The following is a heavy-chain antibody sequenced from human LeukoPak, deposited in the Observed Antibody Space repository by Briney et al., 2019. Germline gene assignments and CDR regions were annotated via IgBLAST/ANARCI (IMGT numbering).Heavy chain of an antibody. V-gene: IGHV3-23*01. J-gene: IGHJ4*02. Sequence: GGSLRLSCAASGFTFSSYAMSWVRQAPGKGLEWVSTISGSGGSTYYADSVKGRFTISRDNSKNTLYVQMNSLRAEDTAVYYCAKANVFGVVDYFDYWGQGTLVTVSS. CDR3: AKANVFGVVDYFDY. D-gene: IGHD3-3*01. CDR2: ISGSGGST. CDR1: GFTFSSYA.